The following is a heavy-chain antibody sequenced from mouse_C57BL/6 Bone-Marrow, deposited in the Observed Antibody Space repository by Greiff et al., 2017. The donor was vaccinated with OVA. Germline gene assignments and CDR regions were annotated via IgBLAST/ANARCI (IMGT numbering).Heavy chain of an antibody. J-gene: IGHJ1*03. CDR1: GFTFSSYA. Sequence: EVQRVESGGGLVKPGGSLKLSCAASGFTFSSYAMSWVRQTPEKRLEWVATISDGGSYTYYPDNVKGRFTISRDNAKNNLYLQISHLKSEDTAMYYCARFTTWYFDVWGTGTTVTVSS. CDR3: ARFTTWYFDV. CDR2: ISDGGSYT. V-gene: IGHV5-4*01. D-gene: IGHD1-1*01.